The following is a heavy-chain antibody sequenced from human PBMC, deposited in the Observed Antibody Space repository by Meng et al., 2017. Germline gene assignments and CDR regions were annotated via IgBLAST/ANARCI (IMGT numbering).Heavy chain of an antibody. D-gene: IGHD5-18*01. J-gene: IGHJ4*02. CDR2: INHSGST. CDR1: GGSFSGYS. CDR3: ARGTRGYSYGNDY. Sequence: VQRQRWGGGLVKPAQTLSLTCAVYGGSFSGYSRSWIRQTTGKGLKGIGEINHSGSTNYNPSLTSRVTISVNTCKNQFSLKPSSLTAANTAVYYCARGTRGYSYGNDYWGQGTLVTVSS. V-gene: IGHV4-34*01.